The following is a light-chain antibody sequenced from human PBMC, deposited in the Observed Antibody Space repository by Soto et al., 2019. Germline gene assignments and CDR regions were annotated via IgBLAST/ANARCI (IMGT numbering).Light chain of an antibody. J-gene: IGLJ2*01. CDR1: SSDVGGYNY. Sequence: QSALTQPASVSGSPGQSITISCTGTSSDVGGYNYVSWYQQHPGKAPKLMIYDVSNRPSGVSNRFSGSKSGNTASLTISGRQAEDEADYYCSSYTSSSTPMVVFGGGTKLTVL. CDR3: SSYTSSSTPMVV. V-gene: IGLV2-14*01. CDR2: DVS.